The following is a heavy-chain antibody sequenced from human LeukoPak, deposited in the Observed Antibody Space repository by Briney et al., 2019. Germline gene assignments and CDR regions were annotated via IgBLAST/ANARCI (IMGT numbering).Heavy chain of an antibody. V-gene: IGHV1-8*01. J-gene: IGHJ4*02. CDR3: PRSGGSGSYYPDY. CDR2: MNPNSGNT. Sequence: ASVKVSCKASGYALTSYDINWVRQATGQGLDWMGWMNPNSGNTGYAQKFQGRVTITRNTSISTAYMELSSLRREETAVYNCPRSGGSGSYYPDYSLQGTLVTDSS. CDR1: GYALTSYD. D-gene: IGHD3-10*01.